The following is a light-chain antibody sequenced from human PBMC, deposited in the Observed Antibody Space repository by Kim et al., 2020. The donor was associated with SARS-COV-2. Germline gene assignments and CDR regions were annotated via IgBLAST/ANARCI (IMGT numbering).Light chain of an antibody. CDR1: SSDVGSYDL. Sequence: GQSITISCTGTSSDVGSYDLVSWYQQHPGKAPKLMIYEVTKRPSGVFNRFSGSKSGNTASLTISGLQAEDEADYYCCSYAGSNTWVFGGGTQLTVL. CDR2: EVT. J-gene: IGLJ3*02. V-gene: IGLV2-23*02. CDR3: CSYAGSNTWV.